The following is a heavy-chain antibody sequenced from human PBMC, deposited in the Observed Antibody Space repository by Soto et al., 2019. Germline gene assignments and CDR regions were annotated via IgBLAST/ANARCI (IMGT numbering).Heavy chain of an antibody. Sequence: QLQLQESGPGLVQPSETLSLTCIVSGDSITSPSSSWTWFRQPPRKSLEWIGYIYQNGNTYYNPSVKGRVTISVDRSKNQFSLSLQSVTAADTAVYFCVRCKLGDVFDIWGPGTLVTVSS. D-gene: IGHD3-16*01. CDR3: VRCKLGDVFDI. CDR1: GDSITSPSSS. V-gene: IGHV4-30-2*01. CDR2: IYQNGNT. J-gene: IGHJ4*03.